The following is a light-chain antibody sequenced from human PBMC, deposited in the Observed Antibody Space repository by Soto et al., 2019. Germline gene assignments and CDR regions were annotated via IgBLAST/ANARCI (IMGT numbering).Light chain of an antibody. CDR1: QSVNSN. CDR3: QQYSKWPIT. J-gene: IGKJ5*01. V-gene: IGKV3-15*01. CDR2: GIS. Sequence: EMVMTQSPAILSVSPGESATLFCRASQSVNSNYLAWYQQHPGQPPRLLIYGISTRATGIPARFSGSGSGTEFSLTISSLQSEDFAVYYCQQYSKWPITFGQGTRLEIK.